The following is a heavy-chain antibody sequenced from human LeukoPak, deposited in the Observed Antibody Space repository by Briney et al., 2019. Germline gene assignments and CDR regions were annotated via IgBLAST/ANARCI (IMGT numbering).Heavy chain of an antibody. J-gene: IGHJ4*02. CDR3: ASELLYCSSTSCPPNFDY. CDR2: IYYSGST. Sequence: PSETLSLTCTVSGGSISSSSYYWGWIRHPPGKGLEWIGSIYYSGSTYYNPSLKSRVTISVDTSKNQFSLKLSSVTAADTAVYYCASELLYCSSTSCPPNFDYWGQGTLVTVSS. CDR1: GGSISSSSYY. V-gene: IGHV4-39*07. D-gene: IGHD2-2*01.